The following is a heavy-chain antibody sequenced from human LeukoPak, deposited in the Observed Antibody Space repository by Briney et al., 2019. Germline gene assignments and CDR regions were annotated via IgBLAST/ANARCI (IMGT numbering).Heavy chain of an antibody. CDR1: GFTFSSHA. J-gene: IGHJ4*02. V-gene: IGHV3-30-3*01. CDR3: ASVGGYDPLIDY. CDR2: ISFDGSNK. Sequence: PGGSLRLSCAASGFTFSSHAMHWVRQAPGKGLEWVAVISFDGSNKYYADSVKGRFTISRDNSKSTLYLQMNSLRTEDTAVYYCASVGGYDPLIDYWGQGTLVTVSS. D-gene: IGHD5-12*01.